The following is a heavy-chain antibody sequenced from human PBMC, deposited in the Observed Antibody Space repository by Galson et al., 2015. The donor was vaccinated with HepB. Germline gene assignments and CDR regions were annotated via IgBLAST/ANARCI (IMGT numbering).Heavy chain of an antibody. V-gene: IGHV4-39*01. J-gene: IGHJ2*01. Sequence: GLEWIGSIYYRGRLFYNPSLESRVTISVDTSKNQFSLRLTSVTAADTAVYYCARQPYTSGWLYWFFDLWGRGTLVTVSS. D-gene: IGHD6-19*01. CDR2: IYYRGRL. CDR3: ARQPYTSGWLYWFFDL.